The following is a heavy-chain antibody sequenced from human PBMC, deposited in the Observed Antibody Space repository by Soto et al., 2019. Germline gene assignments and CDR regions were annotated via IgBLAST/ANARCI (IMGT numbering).Heavy chain of an antibody. D-gene: IGHD5-18*01. CDR3: ARVREYSYGPLGPYGMDV. J-gene: IGHJ6*02. V-gene: IGHV3-74*01. CDR2: INSDGSST. Sequence: PGGSLRLSCAASGFTFSSYWMHWVRQAPGKGLVWVSRINSDGSSTSYADSVKGRFTISRDNAKNTLYLQMNSLRAEDTAVYYCARVREYSYGPLGPYGMDVWGQGTTVTVSS. CDR1: GFTFSSYW.